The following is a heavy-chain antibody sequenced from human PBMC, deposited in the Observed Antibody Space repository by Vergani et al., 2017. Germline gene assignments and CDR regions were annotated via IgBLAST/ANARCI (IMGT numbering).Heavy chain of an antibody. CDR2: INPNSGGT. Sequence: QVQLVQSGAEVKKPGASVKVSCKASGYTFTGYYMHWVRQAPGQGLEWMGWINPNSGGTNYAQKFQGRVTMTRDTSISTAYMELSRLRSDDTAVYYCARDXYCSSTSCYGWFDPWGQGTLVTVSS. CDR3: ARDXYCSSTSCYGWFDP. CDR1: GYTFTGYY. D-gene: IGHD2-2*03. V-gene: IGHV1-2*02. J-gene: IGHJ5*02.